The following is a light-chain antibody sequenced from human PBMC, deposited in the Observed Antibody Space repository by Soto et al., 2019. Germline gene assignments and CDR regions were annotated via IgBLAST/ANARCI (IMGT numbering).Light chain of an antibody. V-gene: IGLV1-47*01. CDR1: SSNIGSNY. Sequence: QSVLTQPPSASGTPGQRVTISCSGSSSNIGSNYVYWYQQLPGTAPKLLIYRNNQRPSGVPDRFSGSKSGTSASLAISGLRSEDEADYYCAAWDDSLRVVVFGGVTKLTVL. J-gene: IGLJ2*01. CDR2: RNN. CDR3: AAWDDSLRVVV.